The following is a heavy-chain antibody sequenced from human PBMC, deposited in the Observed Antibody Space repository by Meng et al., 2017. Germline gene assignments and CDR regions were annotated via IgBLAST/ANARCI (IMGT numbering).Heavy chain of an antibody. J-gene: IGHJ4*02. CDR3: ASALGRPY. Sequence: AQLGESGGCLAQPCSSLRLSCAASGFTFSSYSMNWVRQAPGKGLEWVSSISSSSSYIYYADTVKDRFTISRDNAKNSLYLQMNSLRAEDTAVYYCASALGRPYWGQGTLVTVSS. CDR1: GFTFSSYS. V-gene: IGHV3-21*01. D-gene: IGHD3-16*01. CDR2: ISSSSSYI.